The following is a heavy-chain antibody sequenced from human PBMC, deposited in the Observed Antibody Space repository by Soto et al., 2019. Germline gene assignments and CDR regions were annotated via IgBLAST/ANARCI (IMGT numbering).Heavy chain of an antibody. CDR3: ASGSHVPHY. CDR2: ISHSGST. CDR1: GGSISSGGYS. V-gene: IGHV4-30-2*01. J-gene: IGHJ4*02. Sequence: QLQLQESGSGLVKPSQTLSLTCAVSGGSISSGGYSWSWIRQPPGKGLEWIGYISHSGSTYYNPSLKSRVTLSVDRSKNQFSLKLSSVTAADTAMYSCASGSHVPHYWGQGTLVTVSS. D-gene: IGHD6-6*01.